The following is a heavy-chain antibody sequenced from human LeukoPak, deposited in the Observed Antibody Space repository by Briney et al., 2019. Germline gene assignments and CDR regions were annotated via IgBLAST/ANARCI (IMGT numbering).Heavy chain of an antibody. D-gene: IGHD3-9*01. CDR3: ARGYYDILTGYYNRFEWYFDL. Sequence: SETLSLTCAVPGGSISSGGYSWSWIRQPPGKGLEWIGYIYHSGSTYYNPSLKSRVTISVDRSKNQFSLKLSSVTAADTAVYYCARGYYDILTGYYNRFEWYFDLWGRGTLVTVSS. CDR1: GGSISSGGYS. V-gene: IGHV4-30-2*01. CDR2: IYHSGST. J-gene: IGHJ2*01.